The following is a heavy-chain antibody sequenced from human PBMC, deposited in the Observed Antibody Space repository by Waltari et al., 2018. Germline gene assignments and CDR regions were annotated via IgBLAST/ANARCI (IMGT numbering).Heavy chain of an antibody. CDR1: GFTFSSYS. CDR3: ARDLYGDYGY. D-gene: IGHD4-17*01. J-gene: IGHJ4*02. CDR2: IISSSSYI. V-gene: IGHV3-21*01. Sequence: EVQLVESGGGLVKPGGSLRLSCAASGFTFSSYSMNWVRPAPGKGLEWVSSIISSSSYIYYADSVKGRFTISRDNAKNSLYLQMNSLRAEDTAVYYCARDLYGDYGYWGQGTLVTVSS.